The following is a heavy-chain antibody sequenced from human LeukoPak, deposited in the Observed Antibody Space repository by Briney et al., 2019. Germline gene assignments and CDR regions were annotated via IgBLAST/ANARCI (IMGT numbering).Heavy chain of an antibody. CDR3: AKVVGPRTNAFDI. J-gene: IGHJ3*02. Sequence: GGSLRLTCAASGFTFSSYSMNWVRQAPGKGLEWVSSISSSSSYIYYADSVKRGFSISRDNVKNSLYLRMNSLRAEDTAVYYCAKVVGPRTNAFDIWGQGTMVTVSS. CDR1: GFTFSSYS. CDR2: ISSSSSYI. D-gene: IGHD1-7*01. V-gene: IGHV3-21*01.